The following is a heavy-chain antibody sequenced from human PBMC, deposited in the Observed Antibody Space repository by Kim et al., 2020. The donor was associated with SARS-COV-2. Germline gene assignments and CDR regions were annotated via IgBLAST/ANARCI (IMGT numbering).Heavy chain of an antibody. CDR2: IYYSGST. Sequence: SETLSLTCTVSGGSISSSSYYWGWIRQPPGKGLEWIGSIYYSGSTYYNPSLKSRVTISVDTSKNQFSLKLSSVTAADTAVYYCARLSWFGEDYYYYYGMDVWGQGTTVTVSS. J-gene: IGHJ6*02. CDR3: ARLSWFGEDYYYYYGMDV. CDR1: GGSISSSSYY. V-gene: IGHV4-39*01. D-gene: IGHD3-10*01.